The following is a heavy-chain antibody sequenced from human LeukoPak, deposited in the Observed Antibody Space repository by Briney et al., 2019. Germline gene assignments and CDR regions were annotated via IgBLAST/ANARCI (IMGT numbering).Heavy chain of an antibody. CDR3: ARGRPFIAVADYNWFDP. J-gene: IGHJ5*02. V-gene: IGHV4-59*12. Sequence: SETLSLTCAVYGGSISSYYWSWIRQPPGKGLEWIGYIYYSGSTNYNPSLKSRVTISVDTSKNQFSLKLSSVTAADTAVYYCARGRPFIAVADYNWFDPWGQGTLVTVSS. D-gene: IGHD6-19*01. CDR2: IYYSGST. CDR1: GGSISSYY.